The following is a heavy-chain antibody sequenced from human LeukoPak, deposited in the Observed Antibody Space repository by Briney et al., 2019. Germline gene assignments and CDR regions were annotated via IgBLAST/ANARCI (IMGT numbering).Heavy chain of an antibody. CDR2: INPSGGST. Sequence: GASVKVSCKASGYTFTSYYMHWVRQAPGQGLEWMGIINPSGGSTSYAQKFQGRVTMTRDMSTSTVYMELSSLRSEDTAVYYCARVPTVNDYYYYMDVWGKGTTVTVSS. V-gene: IGHV1-46*01. CDR1: GYTFTSYY. D-gene: IGHD4-17*01. CDR3: ARVPTVNDYYYYMDV. J-gene: IGHJ6*03.